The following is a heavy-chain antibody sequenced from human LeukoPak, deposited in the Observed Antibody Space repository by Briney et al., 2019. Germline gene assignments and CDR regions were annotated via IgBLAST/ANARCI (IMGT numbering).Heavy chain of an antibody. CDR3: ARSLRVRGVPDYMDV. CDR2: ISGSGGST. Sequence: GGSLRLSCAASGLTSSSYGMSWVRQAPGKGLEWVSAISGSGGSTYYADIVKGRFTISRDNSKNIVFLQMNSLRAEDTAVYYCARSLRVRGVPDYMDVWGRGTTVTISS. J-gene: IGHJ6*03. V-gene: IGHV3-23*01. D-gene: IGHD3-10*01. CDR1: GLTSSSYG.